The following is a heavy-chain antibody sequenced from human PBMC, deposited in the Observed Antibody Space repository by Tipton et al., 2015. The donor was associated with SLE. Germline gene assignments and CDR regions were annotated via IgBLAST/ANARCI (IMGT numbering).Heavy chain of an antibody. CDR1: GGSISSHY. CDR2: FYYSGST. V-gene: IGHV4-59*11. Sequence: TLSLTCTVSGGSISSHYWRWIRQPPGKGLEWIGYFYYSGSTNYNPSLKSRVTISVDTSKNQFSLKLSSVTAADTAVYYCASLGIAVAENYFDYWGQGTLVTVSS. CDR3: ASLGIAVAENYFDY. D-gene: IGHD6-19*01. J-gene: IGHJ4*02.